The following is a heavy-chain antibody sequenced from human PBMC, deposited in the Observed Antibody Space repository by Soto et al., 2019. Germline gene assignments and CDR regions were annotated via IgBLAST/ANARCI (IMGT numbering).Heavy chain of an antibody. V-gene: IGHV3-48*03. CDR1: GFTFSSYE. CDR2: ISSSGSTI. CDR3: AREGSDMIVVPNAFDI. J-gene: IGHJ3*02. D-gene: IGHD3-22*01. Sequence: PGGSLRLSCAASGFTFSSYEMNWVRQAPGKGLEWVSYISSSGSTIYYADSVEGRFTISRDNAKNSLYLQMNSLRAEDTAVYYCAREGSDMIVVPNAFDIWGQGTMVTVSS.